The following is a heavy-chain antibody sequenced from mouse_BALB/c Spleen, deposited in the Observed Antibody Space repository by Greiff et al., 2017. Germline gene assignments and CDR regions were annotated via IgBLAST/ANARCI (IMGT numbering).Heavy chain of an antibody. CDR2: IEPFNGGT. CDR3: ARWDPYDYDGANYFDY. CDR1: GYSFTSYY. Sequence: VQLKQSGPELMKPGASVKISCKASGYSFTSYYMHWVKQSHGKSLEWIGYIEPFNGGTSYNQKFKGKATLTVDKSSSTAYMHLSSLTSEDSAVYYCARWDPYDYDGANYFDYWGQGTTLTVSS. D-gene: IGHD2-4*01. J-gene: IGHJ2*01. V-gene: IGHV1S135*01.